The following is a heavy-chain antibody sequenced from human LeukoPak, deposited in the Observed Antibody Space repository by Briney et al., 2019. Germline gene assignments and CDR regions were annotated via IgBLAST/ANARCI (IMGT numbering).Heavy chain of an antibody. CDR2: ITSGSKYI. D-gene: IGHD6-19*01. CDR1: EFAFSSYS. Sequence: GGSLRLSCAASEFAFSSYSMNWFRQAPGKGLEWVASITSGSKYIFYADSVRGRFTISRDNAEISLFLHMKSLRADDTGVYFCARDEETVAGLNGFDLWGQGTLVTVSS. CDR3: ARDEETVAGLNGFDL. V-gene: IGHV3-21*01. J-gene: IGHJ4*02.